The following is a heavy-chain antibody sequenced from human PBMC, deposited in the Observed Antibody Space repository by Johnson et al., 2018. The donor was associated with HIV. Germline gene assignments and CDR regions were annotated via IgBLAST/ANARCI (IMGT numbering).Heavy chain of an antibody. D-gene: IGHD6-19*01. V-gene: IGHV3-20*04. CDR3: ARDLGIAVAGQIGYDAFDI. J-gene: IGHJ3*02. CDR1: RFTFNNYA. CDR2: INWYGGST. Sequence: EVQLVESGGGVVRPGGSLRLSCAASRFTFNNYAMSWVRQVPGAGLEWVSGINWYGGSTSYAASVKGRFFISRDNAKNSLYLQMNSLRSEDTALYYCARDLGIAVAGQIGYDAFDIWGQGTMVTVSS.